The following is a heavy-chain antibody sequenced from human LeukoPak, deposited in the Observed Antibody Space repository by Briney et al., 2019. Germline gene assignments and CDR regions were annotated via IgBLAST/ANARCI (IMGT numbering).Heavy chain of an antibody. CDR2: ISPSGGST. CDR1: GYTFINYY. CDR3: ARDRALNVCPSDY. Sequence: ASVKVSCKASGYTFINYYIHWVRQAPGQGLEWMGVISPSGGSTSYAQKFQGRLTMNRDTSTSTVDMELSSLRSEDTAVYYCARDRALNVCPSDYWGEGTLVIVSS. D-gene: IGHD2-8*01. V-gene: IGHV1-46*01. J-gene: IGHJ4*02.